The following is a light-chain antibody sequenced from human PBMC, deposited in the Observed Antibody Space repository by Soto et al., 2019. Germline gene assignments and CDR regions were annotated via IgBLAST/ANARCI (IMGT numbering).Light chain of an antibody. CDR2: DSS. CDR3: QQRSTWPWT. J-gene: IGKJ1*01. CDR1: QSVSIY. Sequence: IVLTQSPATLSLSPGERATLSCRASQSVSIYLAWYQQKPGQAPRLLIYDSSNRATGIPARFSGSGSGTDLTLTISSLEPEDSAVYDCQQRSTWPWTVGQGTKVEIK. V-gene: IGKV3-11*01.